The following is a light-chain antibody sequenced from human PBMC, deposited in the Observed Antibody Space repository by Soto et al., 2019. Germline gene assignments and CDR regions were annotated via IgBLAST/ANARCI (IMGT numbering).Light chain of an antibody. CDR1: NTDVGHDEF. J-gene: IGLJ3*02. V-gene: IGLV2-14*03. Sequence: QSALTQPGSVSGSPGQSITITCNGSNTDVGHDEFVSWYQQHPGKAPKLIIYDVSRRPSGVSDRFSGSKSGNTASLTISGLQAEYEADYYCGSYTSDKTWVFGGGTKVTVL. CDR2: DVS. CDR3: GSYTSDKTWV.